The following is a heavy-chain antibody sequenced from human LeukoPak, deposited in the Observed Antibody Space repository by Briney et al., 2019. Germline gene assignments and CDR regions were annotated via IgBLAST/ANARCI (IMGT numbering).Heavy chain of an antibody. J-gene: IGHJ4*02. CDR3: ASHCSSTRCYSGTANFDY. V-gene: IGHV3-23*01. CDR2: ISGGGDST. CDR1: GFTFSTYA. Sequence: GGSLRLSCAASGFTFSTYAMSWVRQAPGKGLEWVSAISGGGDSTYYADSVKGRFTISRDNSKNTLYLQMNSLRAGDTAVYYCASHCSSTRCYSGTANFDYWGQGTLVTVSS. D-gene: IGHD2-2*02.